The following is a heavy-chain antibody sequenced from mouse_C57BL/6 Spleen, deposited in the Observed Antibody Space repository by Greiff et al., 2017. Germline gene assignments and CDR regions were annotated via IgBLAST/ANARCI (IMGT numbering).Heavy chain of an antibody. D-gene: IGHD1-1*01. CDR2: ISTYYGDA. Sequence: VKLMESGPELVRPGVSVKISCKGSGYTFTDYAMHWVKQSHAKSLEWIGVISTYYGDASYNQKFKDKATMTVDKSSSTAYMELARLTSEDSAVYYCARGGTTVVRGAMDYWGQGTSVTVSS. CDR3: ARGGTTVVRGAMDY. J-gene: IGHJ4*01. V-gene: IGHV1-67*01. CDR1: GYTFTDYA.